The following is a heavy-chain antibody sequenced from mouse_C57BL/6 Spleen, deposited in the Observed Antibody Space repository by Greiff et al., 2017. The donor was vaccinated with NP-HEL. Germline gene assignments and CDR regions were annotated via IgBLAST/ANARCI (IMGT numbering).Heavy chain of an antibody. Sequence: VQLQQSGAELARPGASVKMSCKASGYTFTSYTMHWVKQRPGQGLEWIGYINPSSGYTKYTQKFKDKATLTADKSSSTAYMQLSSLTSEDSAVYYCARNGDYDEFAYWGQGTLVTVSA. CDR3: ARNGDYDEFAY. J-gene: IGHJ3*01. CDR1: GYTFTSYT. CDR2: INPSSGYT. D-gene: IGHD2-4*01. V-gene: IGHV1-4*01.